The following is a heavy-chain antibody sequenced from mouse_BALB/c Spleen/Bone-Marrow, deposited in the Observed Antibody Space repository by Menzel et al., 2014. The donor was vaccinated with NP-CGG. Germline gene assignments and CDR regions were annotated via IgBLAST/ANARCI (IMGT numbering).Heavy chain of an antibody. CDR1: GYTFTDYA. J-gene: IGHJ3*01. V-gene: IGHV1S137*01. CDR2: ISTYYGDA. CDR3: ARGIDDYDDWFAF. Sequence: QVQLKESGAELVRPGVSVKISCKGSGYTFTDYAMHWVKQSHAMSLEWIGVISTYYGDASYNQKFMGKATMTVDKSSSTAYMELARLTSDDSAIYYCARGIDDYDDWFAFWGQGTLVTVSA. D-gene: IGHD2-4*01.